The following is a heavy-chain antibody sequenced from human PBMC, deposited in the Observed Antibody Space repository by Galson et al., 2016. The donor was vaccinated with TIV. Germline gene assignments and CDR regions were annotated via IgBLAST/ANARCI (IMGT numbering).Heavy chain of an antibody. CDR2: IIPLLSSP. Sequence: SVKVSCKASGGTFSRSAISWVRQAPGQGLEWVGGIIPLLSSPSYGQKFQGRLTITADESMTTSYMELTSLTSDDTAMYYCARGPGPAGIVGIYYNMDVWGQGTTVTVSS. CDR3: ARGPGPAGIVGIYYNMDV. D-gene: IGHD1-26*01. V-gene: IGHV1-69*13. J-gene: IGHJ6*02. CDR1: GGTFSRSA.